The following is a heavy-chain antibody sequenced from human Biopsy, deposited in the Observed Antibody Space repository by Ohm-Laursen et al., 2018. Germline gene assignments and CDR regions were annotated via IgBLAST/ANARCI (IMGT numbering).Heavy chain of an antibody. V-gene: IGHV3-30*18. CDR1: GFTFSSYG. CDR3: AKDRFPYTSGYSSVFEY. D-gene: IGHD3-22*01. Sequence: SLRLSCAASGFTFSSYGMHWVRQAPGKWLEWVSLISNDGDIKYSADSMEGRFTISRDNSRNTLFLQMNSLKAEDTAVYYCAKDRFPYTSGYSSVFEYWGQGTLVTVSS. CDR2: ISNDGDIK. J-gene: IGHJ4*02.